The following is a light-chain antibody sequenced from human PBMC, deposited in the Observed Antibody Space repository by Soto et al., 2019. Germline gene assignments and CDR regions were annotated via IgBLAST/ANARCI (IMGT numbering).Light chain of an antibody. J-gene: IGKJ1*01. CDR1: QSVSSSY. CDR2: GAS. Sequence: EIVLTQSPGTLSLSPGERATLSCRASQSVSSSYLAWYQQKPGQAPRLLIYGASSRATGIPYSFSGSGSGTDVTLTISRLEPEDFAVYYCQQYGSSSPWTFGRGTKVEIK. CDR3: QQYGSSSPWT. V-gene: IGKV3-20*01.